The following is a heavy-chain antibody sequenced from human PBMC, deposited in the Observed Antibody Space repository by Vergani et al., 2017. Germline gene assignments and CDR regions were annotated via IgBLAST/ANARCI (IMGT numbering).Heavy chain of an antibody. CDR2: INPSSGGT. CDR3: ARGGYYGSGSYPDDY. D-gene: IGHD3-10*01. J-gene: IGHJ4*02. V-gene: IGHV1-2*04. CDR1: GYTFTGYY. Sequence: QVQLVQSGAEVKTPGASVKVSCKASGYTFTGYYIHWVRQAPGQGLEWMGRINPSSGGTNCAQKFQGWVTMTGDTPISTAYMDLDSLRSDDPAVYYCARGGYYGSGSYPDDYWGQGTLVTVSS.